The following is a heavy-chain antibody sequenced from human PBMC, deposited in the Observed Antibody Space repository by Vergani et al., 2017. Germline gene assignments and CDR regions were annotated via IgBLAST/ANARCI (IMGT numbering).Heavy chain of an antibody. CDR1: GGSISSYY. Sequence: QVQLQESGPGLVKPSETLSLTCTVSGGSISSYYWSWIRQPPGKGLEWIGYIYYSGSTNYNPSLKSRVTISVDTSKSQFSLKLSSVTAADTAVYYCARGRKLLRYGMDVWGQGTTVTVSS. D-gene: IGHD2-15*01. V-gene: IGHV4-59*01. CDR2: IYYSGST. CDR3: ARGRKLLRYGMDV. J-gene: IGHJ6*02.